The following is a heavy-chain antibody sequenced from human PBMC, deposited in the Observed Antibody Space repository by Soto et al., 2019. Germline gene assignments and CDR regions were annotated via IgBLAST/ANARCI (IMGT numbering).Heavy chain of an antibody. Sequence: GGSLRLSCAASGFTFNNYWMNWVRQAPGKGLVWVSRIDNDGSGTSYADSVRGRFTISRDNAKNTVDLQMNSLTAEDTAVYYCVRDYYGFVYWGHGILVTVSS. CDR2: IDNDGSGT. CDR3: VRDYYGFVY. CDR1: GFTFNNYW. D-gene: IGHD3-3*01. V-gene: IGHV3-74*01. J-gene: IGHJ4*01.